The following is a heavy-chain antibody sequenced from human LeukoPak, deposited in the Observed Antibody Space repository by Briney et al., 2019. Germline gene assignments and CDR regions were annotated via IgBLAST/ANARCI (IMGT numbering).Heavy chain of an antibody. D-gene: IGHD6-13*01. CDR2: ISYDGSNK. V-gene: IGHV3-30*18. J-gene: IGHJ4*02. CDR1: GFTFSSYG. Sequence: PAGSLRLSCTASGFTFSSYGMHWVRQAPGKGLEWVAVISYDGSNKYYADSVKGRFTISRDNSKNTLYLQMNSLRAEDTAVYYCAKDGIAADLWYFDYWGQGTLVTVSS. CDR3: AKDGIAADLWYFDY.